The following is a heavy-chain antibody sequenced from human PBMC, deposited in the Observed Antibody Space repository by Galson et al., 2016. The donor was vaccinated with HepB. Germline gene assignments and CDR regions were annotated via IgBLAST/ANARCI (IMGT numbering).Heavy chain of an antibody. Sequence: QSGAEVKKPGESLKISCKASGFTFTDYYIHWVRQAPGQGLEWMGWIKPDNGGTTYTQKFQGWVTMTRDTSIRTAFMELMTLKSDATAVYYCASEVGGGMDVWGLGTTVTVSS. J-gene: IGHJ6*02. V-gene: IGHV1-2*04. CDR2: IKPDNGGT. CDR1: GFTFTDYY. CDR3: ASEVGGGMDV.